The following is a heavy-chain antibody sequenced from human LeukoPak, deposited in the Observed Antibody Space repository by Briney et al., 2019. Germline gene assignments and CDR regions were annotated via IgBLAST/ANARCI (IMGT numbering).Heavy chain of an antibody. CDR2: IYYSGST. Sequence: NPSETLSLTCTVSGGSISSGDYYWSWIRQHPGKGLEWIGYIYYSGSTYYNPSLKSRVTISVDTSKNQFSLKLSSVTAADTAVYYCASLLPSILKTPRRPFPALFDYWGQGTLVTVSS. CDR3: ASLLPSILKTPRRPFPALFDY. CDR1: GGSISSGDYY. D-gene: IGHD2-15*01. J-gene: IGHJ4*02. V-gene: IGHV4-30-4*01.